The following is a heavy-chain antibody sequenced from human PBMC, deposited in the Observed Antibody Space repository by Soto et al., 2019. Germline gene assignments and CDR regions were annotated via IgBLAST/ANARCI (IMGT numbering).Heavy chain of an antibody. CDR3: ARRDCISTTCYFYY. CDR2: IYESGST. V-gene: IGHV4-30-2*01. CDR1: GDSMSRSAYS. J-gene: IGHJ4*02. D-gene: IGHD2-2*01. Sequence: SETLSLTCAVSGDSMSRSAYSWTWIRQPPGKGLEWIGYIYESGSTHYNPSLKSRVTISVDWPKNQFFLKLSSVTAADTAVYYCARRDCISTTCYFYYWGQGTLVTVSS.